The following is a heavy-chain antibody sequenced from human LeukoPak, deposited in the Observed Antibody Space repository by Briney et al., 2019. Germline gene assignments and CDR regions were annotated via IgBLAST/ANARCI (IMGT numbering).Heavy chain of an antibody. CDR2: INHSGST. Sequence: SETLSLTCAVYGGSFSGYYWSWIRQPPGKGLEWIGEINHSGSTNCNPSLKSRVTISVDTSKNQFSLKLSSVTAADTAVYYCARSNYYYYYYMDVWGKGTTVTVSS. J-gene: IGHJ6*03. D-gene: IGHD4-11*01. V-gene: IGHV4-34*01. CDR3: ARSNYYYYYYMDV. CDR1: GGSFSGYY.